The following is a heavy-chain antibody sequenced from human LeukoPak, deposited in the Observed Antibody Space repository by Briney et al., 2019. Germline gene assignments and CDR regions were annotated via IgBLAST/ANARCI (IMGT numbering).Heavy chain of an antibody. CDR3: ARDNSPKRIPFGY. CDR1: GGSISSYY. J-gene: IGHJ4*02. D-gene: IGHD4-23*01. CDR2: IYYSGST. V-gene: IGHV4-59*01. Sequence: SETLSLTCTVSGGSISSYYWSWIRQPPGKGLEWIGYIYYSGSTNYNPSLKSRVTISVDTSKNQFSLKLSSVTAADTAVYYCARDNSPKRIPFGYWGQGTLVTVSS.